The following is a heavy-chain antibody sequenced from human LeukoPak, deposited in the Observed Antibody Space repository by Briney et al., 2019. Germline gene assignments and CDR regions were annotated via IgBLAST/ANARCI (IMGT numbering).Heavy chain of an antibody. CDR1: NGPISSYY. CDR2: INHSGST. J-gene: IGHJ4*02. CDR3: ARARVYGSGSYFDY. D-gene: IGHD3-10*01. V-gene: IGHV4-34*01. Sequence: SETLSLTCTVSNGPISSYYWSWIRQPPGKGLEWIGEINHSGSTNYNPSLKSRVTISVDKSKNQFSLKLSSVTAADTAVYYCARARVYGSGSYFDYWGQGTLVTVSS.